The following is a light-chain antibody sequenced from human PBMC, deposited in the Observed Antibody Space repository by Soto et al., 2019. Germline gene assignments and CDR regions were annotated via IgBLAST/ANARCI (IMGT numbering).Light chain of an antibody. Sequence: DILMTQSPSSLSSSVGDRVTITCRASQSISNYLNWYQQKPGKAPNLLIYAASTLQSGVPSRFSGGGSGTDFTLTISSLQPEDFATYYCKQSYNIPRTFGQGTRLENK. V-gene: IGKV1-39*01. CDR3: KQSYNIPRT. J-gene: IGKJ5*01. CDR2: AAS. CDR1: QSISNY.